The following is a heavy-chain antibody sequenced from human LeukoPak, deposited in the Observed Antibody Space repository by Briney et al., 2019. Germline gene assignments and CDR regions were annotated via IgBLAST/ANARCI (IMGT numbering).Heavy chain of an antibody. J-gene: IGHJ4*02. CDR1: GYTFSSYS. Sequence: PAGSLRLSCAASGYTFSSYSINWVRQAPGKGLEWVSSISVGSNYIYYADSVRGRFSISRDDARNSLYLQMDSLRGDDTAVYYCARLRRNSDRSGYYYYYDYWGQGTLVTVSS. D-gene: IGHD3-22*01. CDR2: ISVGSNYI. V-gene: IGHV3-21*01. CDR3: ARLRRNSDRSGYYYYYDY.